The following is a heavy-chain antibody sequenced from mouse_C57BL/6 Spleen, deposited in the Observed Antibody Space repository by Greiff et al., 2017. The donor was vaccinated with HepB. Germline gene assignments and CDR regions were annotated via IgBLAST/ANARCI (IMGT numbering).Heavy chain of an antibody. CDR1: GYTFTDHT. CDR2: IYPRDGST. V-gene: IGHV1-78*01. CDR3: ARKGPPYYGSSSYYFDY. J-gene: IGHJ2*01. Sequence: QVQLQQSDAELVKPGASVKISCKVSGYTFTDHTIHWMKQRPEQGLEWIGYIYPRDGSTKYNEKFKGKATLTADKSSSTAYMQLNSLTSEDSAVYFGARKGPPYYGSSSYYFDYWGQGTTLTVSS. D-gene: IGHD1-1*01.